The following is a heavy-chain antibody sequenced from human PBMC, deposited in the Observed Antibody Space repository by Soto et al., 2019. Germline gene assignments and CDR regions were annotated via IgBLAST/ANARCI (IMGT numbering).Heavy chain of an antibody. Sequence: PGRSLRLSCVCSVCIFSNNGMHCVRHTPGKGLEWVAFMSYDGSDTFYADSVKGRFTISRDNSKNTLFLHMSNLRAEDTAMYYCTIVRVADSALDHWGQATLVTVS. V-gene: IGHV3-30*03. CDR1: VCIFSNNG. CDR3: TIVRVADSALDH. D-gene: IGHD6-6*01. CDR2: MSYDGSDT. J-gene: IGHJ4*02.